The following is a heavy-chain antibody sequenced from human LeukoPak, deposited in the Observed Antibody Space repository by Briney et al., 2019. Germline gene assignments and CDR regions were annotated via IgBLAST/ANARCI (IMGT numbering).Heavy chain of an antibody. Sequence: GGSLRLSCAASGFTFSGYGMHWVRQAPGKGPEWVAFIRLDGSDEYYGDSVKGRFTISRDNYKNTLYLQMNSLRPEDTAVYYCARDHSQNFDYWGQGTLVTVSS. CDR1: GFTFSGYG. CDR3: ARDHSQNFDY. D-gene: IGHD5-18*01. J-gene: IGHJ4*02. V-gene: IGHV3-30*02. CDR2: IRLDGSDE.